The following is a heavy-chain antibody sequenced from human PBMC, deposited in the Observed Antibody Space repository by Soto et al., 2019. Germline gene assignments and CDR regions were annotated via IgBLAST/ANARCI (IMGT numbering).Heavy chain of an antibody. Sequence: QVQLQASGPGLVKPSDTLSLTCTVSGDSIGTYNWGWIRQPPGKRLEWIGYIYSNGGTSYNPARTSRVSISAATSTKQFSLGLSSVTAAATAVYYCVRQGIGALHGLVDVWGQGTTVTVSS. J-gene: IGHJ6*02. CDR3: VRQGIGALHGLVDV. CDR1: GDSIGTYN. V-gene: IGHV4-59*08. D-gene: IGHD1-26*01. CDR2: IYSNGGT.